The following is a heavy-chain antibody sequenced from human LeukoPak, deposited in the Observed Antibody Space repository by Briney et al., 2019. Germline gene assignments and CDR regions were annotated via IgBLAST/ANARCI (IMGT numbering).Heavy chain of an antibody. CDR1: GASINKDY. CDR3: VRASADSGGAFDV. V-gene: IGHV4-59*01. D-gene: IGHD2-15*01. CDR2: VIDSDFNEANGDIT. Sequence: SETLSLTCTVSGASINKDYWAWIRQPPGRGLEWIGYVIDSDFNEANGDITNYSPSLETRVTTSRDTPKNQFSLKLSSMTAADTAIYYCVRASADSGGAFDVWGHGTVVTVSS. J-gene: IGHJ3*01.